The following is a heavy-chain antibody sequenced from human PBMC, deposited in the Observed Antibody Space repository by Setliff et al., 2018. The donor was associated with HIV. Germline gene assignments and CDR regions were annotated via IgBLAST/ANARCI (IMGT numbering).Heavy chain of an antibody. D-gene: IGHD6-19*01. CDR1: GGSISSHY. CDR3: ARRSGWSLDY. J-gene: IGHJ4*02. V-gene: IGHV4-34*01. CDR2: IYHSGST. Sequence: SETLSLTCTVSGGSISSHYWSWIRQPPGKGLEWIGEIYHSGSTNYNPSLKSRVTISVDTSKNQFSLKLSSVTAADTAVYYCARRSGWSLDYWGQGTLVTVSS.